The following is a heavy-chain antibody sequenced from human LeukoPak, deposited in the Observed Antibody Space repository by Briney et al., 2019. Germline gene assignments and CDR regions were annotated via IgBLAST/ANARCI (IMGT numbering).Heavy chain of an antibody. J-gene: IGHJ6*03. CDR2: INHSGST. Sequence: ASETLSLTCAVYGGSFSGYYWSWIRQPPGKGLEWIGEINHSGSTNYNPSLKSRVTISVDTSKNQFSLKLSSVTAADTAVYYCARQSYYDFWSGYYSVPLRYYMDVWGKGTTVTVSS. D-gene: IGHD3-3*01. CDR3: ARQSYYDFWSGYYSVPLRYYMDV. CDR1: GGSFSGYY. V-gene: IGHV4-34*01.